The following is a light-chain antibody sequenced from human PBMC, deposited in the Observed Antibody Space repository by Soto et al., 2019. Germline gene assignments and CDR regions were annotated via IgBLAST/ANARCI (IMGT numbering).Light chain of an antibody. CDR1: QSISSY. Sequence: DIPMTQSPSSLSASVGDRVTITCRASQSISSYLNWYQQKPGKAPKLLIYAASSLQSGVQSRFSGSGSGTYFTLTISSLQPEEFATYYCQQSYSTPIFTFGPGTKVYI. CDR3: QQSYSTPIFT. CDR2: AAS. V-gene: IGKV1-39*01. J-gene: IGKJ3*01.